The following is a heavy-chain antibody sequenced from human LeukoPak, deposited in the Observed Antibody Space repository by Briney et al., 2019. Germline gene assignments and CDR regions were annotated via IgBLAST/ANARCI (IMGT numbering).Heavy chain of an antibody. CDR2: IYYSGST. V-gene: IGHV4-39*01. CDR3: AAQWLERLNWFDP. CDR1: GGSISSSSHY. Sequence: PSETLSLTCTVSGGSISSSSHYWGWIRQPPGKGLEWIGSIYYSGSTYYNPSLRGRVTISVDTSKNQFSLKLSSVTAADTAVYYCAAQWLERLNWFDPWGQGTLVTVSS. J-gene: IGHJ5*02. D-gene: IGHD6-19*01.